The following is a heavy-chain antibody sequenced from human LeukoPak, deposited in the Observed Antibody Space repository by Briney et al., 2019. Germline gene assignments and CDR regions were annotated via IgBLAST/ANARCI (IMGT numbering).Heavy chain of an antibody. CDR3: ARGGAKSTMVRGVIASMDV. CDR1: GFTVSSNY. D-gene: IGHD3-10*01. Sequence: GGSLRLSCAASGFTVSSNYMSWVRQAPGKGLEWVSVIYSGGSTYYADSVKGRFTISRHNSKNTLYLQMNSLRAEDTAVYYCARGGAKSTMVRGVIASMDVWGQGTTVTVSS. J-gene: IGHJ6*02. V-gene: IGHV3-53*04. CDR2: IYSGGST.